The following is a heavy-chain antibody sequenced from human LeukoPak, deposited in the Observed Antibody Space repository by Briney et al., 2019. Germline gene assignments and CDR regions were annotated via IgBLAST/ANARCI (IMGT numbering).Heavy chain of an antibody. J-gene: IGHJ6*03. V-gene: IGHV1-2*02. D-gene: IGHD7-27*01. Sequence: ASVKVSCKASGYTFTGYYMHWVRQAPGQGLEWMGWINPNSGGTNYAQEFQGRVTMTRDTSISTAYMELSRLRSDDTAVYYCARAQGGQSWGDYYYYYMDVWGKGTTVTVSS. CDR1: GYTFTGYY. CDR2: INPNSGGT. CDR3: ARAQGGQSWGDYYYYYMDV.